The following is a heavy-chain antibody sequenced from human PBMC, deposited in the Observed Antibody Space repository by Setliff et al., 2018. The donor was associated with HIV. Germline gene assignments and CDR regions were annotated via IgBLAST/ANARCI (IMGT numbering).Heavy chain of an antibody. D-gene: IGHD6-13*01. CDR3: ARRYSSSGYAYDI. V-gene: IGHV4-34*01. J-gene: IGHJ3*02. CDR2: INHSEGT. CDR1: GGSFDNYF. Sequence: SETLSLTCAVYGGSFDNYFWTWIRQSPERGLEWIGEINHSEGTTYSPYLKSRLTISLNTSKNQFSLKLTSVTAADTAVYTCARRYSSSGYAYDIWGQGTMVTVSS.